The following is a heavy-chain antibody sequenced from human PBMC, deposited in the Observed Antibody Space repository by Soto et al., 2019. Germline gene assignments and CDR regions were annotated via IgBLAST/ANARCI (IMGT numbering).Heavy chain of an antibody. Sequence: ASVKVSCKASGYTFTGYYMHWVRQAPGQGLEWMGWINPNSGGTNYAQKFQGWVTMTRDTSISTAYMELSRLRSDDTAVCYCARSLAAAGTGYDYYYYYYMDVWGKGTTVTVSS. CDR1: GYTFTGYY. J-gene: IGHJ6*03. D-gene: IGHD6-13*01. CDR2: INPNSGGT. CDR3: ARSLAAAGTGYDYYYYYYMDV. V-gene: IGHV1-2*04.